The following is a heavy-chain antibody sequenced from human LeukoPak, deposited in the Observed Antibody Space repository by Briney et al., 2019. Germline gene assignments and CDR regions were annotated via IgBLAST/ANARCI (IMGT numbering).Heavy chain of an antibody. D-gene: IGHD1-26*01. CDR3: VRQGGSPDWFDP. Sequence: PSETLSLICTVSGGSISSSSYYWGWIRQPPGKGLEWIGNMYYSGSTYYNPSLKSRVSISIDTSKNQFSLKLTSVTAADTAVYYCVRQGGSPDWFDPWGQGTQVTVSS. CDR1: GGSISSSSYY. CDR2: MYYSGST. V-gene: IGHV4-39*01. J-gene: IGHJ5*02.